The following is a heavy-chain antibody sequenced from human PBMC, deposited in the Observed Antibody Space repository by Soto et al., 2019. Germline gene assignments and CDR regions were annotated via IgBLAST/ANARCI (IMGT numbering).Heavy chain of an antibody. D-gene: IGHD3-9*01. V-gene: IGHV3-23*01. CDR1: GFTFSSYA. CDR2: ICGSGGST. CDR3: AKDRLRYCDWLSHGMCASDI. J-gene: IGHJ3*02. Sequence: PGGSLRLSCAASGFTFSSYAMSWVRQAPGKGLEWVSAICGSGGSTYYADSVKGRFTISRDNSKNTLYLQMNSLRAEDTAVYYCAKDRLRYCDWLSHGMCASDIWGQGTMVTVSS.